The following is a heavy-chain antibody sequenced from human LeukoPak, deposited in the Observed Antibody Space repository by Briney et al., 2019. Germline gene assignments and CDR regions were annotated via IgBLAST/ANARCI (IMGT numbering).Heavy chain of an antibody. CDR2: VYSSGNT. J-gene: IGHJ4*02. Sequence: SETLSLTCTVSDGSISIYYWSRIRQPPGKGLEWIGYVYSSGNTNYSPSLEGRAIISADTSKNQFSLKLTSVTAADTAVYYCVRDRELTYWGQGILVTVSS. D-gene: IGHD3-10*01. CDR1: DGSISIYY. V-gene: IGHV4-4*08. CDR3: VRDRELTY.